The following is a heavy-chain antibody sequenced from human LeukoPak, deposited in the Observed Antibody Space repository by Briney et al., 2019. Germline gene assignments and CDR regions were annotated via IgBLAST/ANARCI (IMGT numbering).Heavy chain of an antibody. V-gene: IGHV3-23*01. CDR1: GYTFSRYA. CDR2: ISGSGGST. Sequence: GGSLRLSCAASGYTFSRYAMRWVRRARGKGLEWVSAISGSGGSTYYADSVKGRFTISRDNSKNTLYLQMNSLRAEDTAVYYCAKVFSIAAAGNYDYWGQGTLVTVSS. CDR3: AKVFSIAAAGNYDY. J-gene: IGHJ4*02. D-gene: IGHD6-13*01.